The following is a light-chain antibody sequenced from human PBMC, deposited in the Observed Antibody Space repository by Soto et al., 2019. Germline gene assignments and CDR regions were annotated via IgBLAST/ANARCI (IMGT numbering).Light chain of an antibody. J-gene: IGKJ5*01. CDR2: DAS. CDR1: QGMSRY. CDR3: QQLNSYPIT. V-gene: IGKV1-9*01. Sequence: DIQLTQSPSFLSASVGDRVTITCRASQGMSRYLAWYQQKAGKAPELLICDASTLQSGVPSRFSGSGSGKEFTLTISSLQPEDFATYYCQQLNSYPITFGQGTRLEIK.